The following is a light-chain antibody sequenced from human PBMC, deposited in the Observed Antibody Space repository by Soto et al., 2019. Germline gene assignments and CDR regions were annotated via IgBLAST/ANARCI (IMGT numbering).Light chain of an antibody. CDR2: GST. CDR3: QSHDSSLSVV. CDR1: SSNIGAAYA. Sequence: QAVVTQPPSVSGAPGQRVTISCTGSSSNIGAAYAVHWYQQLPGTAPKLLIYGSTNRPSGVPDRFSGSKSGTSASLAITGLQADDEADYYCQSHDSSLSVVFGGGTKVTVL. V-gene: IGLV1-40*01. J-gene: IGLJ2*01.